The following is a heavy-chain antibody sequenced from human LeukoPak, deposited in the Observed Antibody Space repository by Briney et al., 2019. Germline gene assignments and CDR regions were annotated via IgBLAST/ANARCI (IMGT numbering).Heavy chain of an antibody. CDR3: ARSHYYDSSGTFDY. CDR2: IYTSGST. J-gene: IGHJ4*02. CDR1: GGSISSYY. V-gene: IGHV4-4*07. D-gene: IGHD3-22*01. Sequence: SETLSLTCTVSGGSISSYYWSWIRQPAGKELEWIGRIYTSGSTNYNPSLKSRVTMSVDTSKNQFSLKLSSVTAADTAVYYCARSHYYDSSGTFDYWGQGTLVTVSS.